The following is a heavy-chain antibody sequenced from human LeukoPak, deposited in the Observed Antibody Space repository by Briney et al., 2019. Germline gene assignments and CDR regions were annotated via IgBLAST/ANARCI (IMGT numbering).Heavy chain of an antibody. CDR3: ARDRRSGAARYYYYYGMDV. Sequence: GGSLRLSCAASGFTVSSNYMSWVRQAPGKGLEWVSVIYSGGSTYYADSVKGRFTISRHNSKKTLDLQMNSLRAEDTAVYYCARDRRSGAARYYYYYGMDVWGQGTTVTVSS. CDR2: IYSGGST. D-gene: IGHD6-13*01. CDR1: GFTVSSNY. J-gene: IGHJ6*02. V-gene: IGHV3-53*04.